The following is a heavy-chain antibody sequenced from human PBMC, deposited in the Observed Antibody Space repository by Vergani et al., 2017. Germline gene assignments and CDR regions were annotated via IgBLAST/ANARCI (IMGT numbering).Heavy chain of an antibody. Sequence: EVQLVESGGGLVKPGGSLRLSCAASGFTFSSYSMNWVRQAPGKGLEWVSSISSSSSYIYYADSVKGRFTISRDNAKNSLYLQMNSLRAEDTAVYYCATMGWVVVPAAPKPDVWGKGTTVTVSS. J-gene: IGHJ6*04. D-gene: IGHD2-2*01. V-gene: IGHV3-21*01. CDR3: ATMGWVVVPAAPKPDV. CDR1: GFTFSSYS. CDR2: ISSSSSYI.